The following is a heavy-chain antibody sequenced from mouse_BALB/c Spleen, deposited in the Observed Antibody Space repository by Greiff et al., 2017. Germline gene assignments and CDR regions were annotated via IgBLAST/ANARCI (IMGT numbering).Heavy chain of an antibody. Sequence: VQLQQPGAELVMPGASVKMSCKASGYTFTDYWIEWVKQRPGHGLEWIGEILPGSGSTNYNEKFKGKATLTADTSSHTAYMQLSSLTSEDSAVYYGARGPTASTRYWYFDVSGAGTTVTVSS. J-gene: IGHJ1*01. CDR2: ILPGSGST. CDR1: GYTFTDYW. D-gene: IGHD2-10*01. V-gene: IGHV1-9*01. CDR3: ARGPTASTRYWYFDV.